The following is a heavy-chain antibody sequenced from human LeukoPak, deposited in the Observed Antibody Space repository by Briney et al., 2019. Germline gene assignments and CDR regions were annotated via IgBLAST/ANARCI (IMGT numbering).Heavy chain of an antibody. V-gene: IGHV5-51*01. J-gene: IGHJ4*02. Sequence: GESLKISCKGSGYSFTSYWIGWVRQMPGKGLEWMGIIYPGDSDTRYSPSFQGQVTISADKSISTAYLQWSSLKASDTAMYYCARLSGYDYGFEYFDYWGQGTLVTVSS. CDR2: IYPGDSDT. CDR1: GYSFTSYW. CDR3: ARLSGYDYGFEYFDY. D-gene: IGHD5-12*01.